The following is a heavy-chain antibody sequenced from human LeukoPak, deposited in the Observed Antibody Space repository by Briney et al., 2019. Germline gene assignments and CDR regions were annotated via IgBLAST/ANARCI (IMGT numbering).Heavy chain of an antibody. CDR2: IYTSGST. V-gene: IGHV4-4*07. Sequence: SETLSLTCTVSGGSISSYYWSWIRQPAGKGLEWIGRIYTSGSTNYNPPLKSRVTMSVDTSKNQFSLKLSSVTAADTAVYYCAREGRIRAAAGTFGYWGQGTLVTVSS. D-gene: IGHD6-13*01. J-gene: IGHJ4*02. CDR3: AREGRIRAAAGTFGY. CDR1: GGSISSYY.